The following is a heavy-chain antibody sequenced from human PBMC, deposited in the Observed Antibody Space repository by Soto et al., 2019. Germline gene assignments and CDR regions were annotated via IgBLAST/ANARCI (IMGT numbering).Heavy chain of an antibody. J-gene: IGHJ4*02. CDR1: GYAFTWFN. CDR3: ARVTGTIDY. D-gene: IGHD1-1*01. CDR2: MNPNSGNT. Sequence: ASVKLTCTASGYAFTWFNIHWVRQAPGQRLEWMGWMNPNSGNTGYAQKFQGRVTMTRNTSISTAYMELSSLRSEDTAVYYCARVTGTIDYWGQGTLVTVSS. V-gene: IGHV1-8*01.